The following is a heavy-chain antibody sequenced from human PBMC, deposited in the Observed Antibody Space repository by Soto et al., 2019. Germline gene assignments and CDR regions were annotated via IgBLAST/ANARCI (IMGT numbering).Heavy chain of an antibody. J-gene: IGHJ4*02. D-gene: IGHD3-22*01. Sequence: ASVKVSCKASGYTFTGYYMHWVRQAPGQGLEWMGWINPNSGGTNYAQKFQGWVTMTRDTSISTAYMELSRLRSDDTALYYCARGYDSSGPPEYYFDYWGQGTLVTVSS. CDR2: INPNSGGT. CDR1: GYTFTGYY. CDR3: ARGYDSSGPPEYYFDY. V-gene: IGHV1-2*04.